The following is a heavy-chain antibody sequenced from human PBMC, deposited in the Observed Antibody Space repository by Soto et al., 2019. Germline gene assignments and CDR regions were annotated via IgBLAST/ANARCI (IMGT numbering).Heavy chain of an antibody. CDR1: GFSFSSYG. J-gene: IGHJ4*02. CDR2: ISYDGTDE. V-gene: IGHV3-30*03. Sequence: GGSLRLSCAASGFSFSSYGMHWVRQAPGKGLEWVAMISYDGTDEYYADSVKGRFTTSRDNSKNAVYLQMNSLRAEDTATYYCARYYCSGGSCYIDYWGQGTLVTVSS. CDR3: ARYYCSGGSCYIDY. D-gene: IGHD2-15*01.